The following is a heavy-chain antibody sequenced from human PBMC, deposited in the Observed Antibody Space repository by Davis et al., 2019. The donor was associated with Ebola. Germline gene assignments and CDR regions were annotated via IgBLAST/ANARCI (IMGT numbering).Heavy chain of an antibody. CDR1: GFTFSNYS. V-gene: IGHV3-21*01. Sequence: GGSLRLSCAASGFTFSNYSMNWVRQAPGKGLEWVSSISSSSSSIYYADSLRGRFTISRDNAKNSLYLQMSSLRAEDTAVYYCARGGTTVTTVSDYWGQGTLVTVSS. CDR3: ARGGTTVTTVSDY. J-gene: IGHJ4*02. D-gene: IGHD4-17*01. CDR2: ISSSSSSI.